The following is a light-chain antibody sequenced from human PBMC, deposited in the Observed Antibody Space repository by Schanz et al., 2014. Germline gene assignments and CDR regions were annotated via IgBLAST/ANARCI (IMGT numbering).Light chain of an antibody. J-gene: IGLJ1*01. CDR2: DVN. CDR1: SSDVGGYIY. V-gene: IGLV2-14*01. CDR3: SSYSSSTTLYV. Sequence: QSALTQPASVSGSPGQSITISCTGISSDVGGYIYVSWYQQHPGKAPKLMIYDVNNRPSGVSTRFSASKSGNTASLTISGLQAEDEADYYCSSYSSSTTLYVFGPGTKVTVL.